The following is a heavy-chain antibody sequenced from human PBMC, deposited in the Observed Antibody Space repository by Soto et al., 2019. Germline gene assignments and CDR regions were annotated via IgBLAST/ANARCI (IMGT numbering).Heavy chain of an antibody. CDR2: ISAYNGNT. CDR1: GYTFTSYG. Sequence: ASVKVCCKASGYTFTSYGISWVRQAPGQGLEWMGWISAYNGNTNYAQKLQGRVTMTTDTSTSTAYMELRSLRSDDTAVYYCARAPDEYSSGSADYWGLGSLVTLSS. V-gene: IGHV1-18*01. CDR3: ARAPDEYSSGSADY. D-gene: IGHD6-19*01. J-gene: IGHJ4*02.